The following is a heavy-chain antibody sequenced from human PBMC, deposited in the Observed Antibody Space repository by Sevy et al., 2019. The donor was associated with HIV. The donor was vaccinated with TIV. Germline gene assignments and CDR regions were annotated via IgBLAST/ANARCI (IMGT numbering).Heavy chain of an antibody. V-gene: IGHV3-21*01. D-gene: IGHD5-12*01. J-gene: IGHJ4*02. CDR1: GFTFNIYT. Sequence: GGSLRLSCAASGFTFNIYTMTWDRQAPGKGLEWVSSISSISTYKYYADSVKGRFTISRDNAKNSLYLQMNRLRAEDTAVYYCARDGLGDGYKDYWGQGTLVTVSS. CDR3: ARDGLGDGYKDY. CDR2: ISSISTYK.